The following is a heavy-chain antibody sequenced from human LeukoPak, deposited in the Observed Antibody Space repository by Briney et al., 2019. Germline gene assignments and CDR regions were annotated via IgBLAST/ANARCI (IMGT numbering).Heavy chain of an antibody. CDR2: VYYTGST. J-gene: IGHJ4*02. CDR1: GASVSDSPSY. Sequence: PSETLSLTCTVPGASVSDSPSYWGWVRQPPGKGLEWVANVYYTGSTYYNPSLKSRVTMSVDTSKNQFSLKMTSVTAADTAIYYCARLTKGRYFDYIFAFWGQGILVTVSS. D-gene: IGHD3-9*01. V-gene: IGHV4-39*01. CDR3: ARLTKGRYFDYIFAF.